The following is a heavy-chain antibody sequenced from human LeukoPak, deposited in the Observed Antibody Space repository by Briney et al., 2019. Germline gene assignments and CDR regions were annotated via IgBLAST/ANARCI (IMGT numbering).Heavy chain of an antibody. D-gene: IGHD1-7*01. CDR3: ARGSSNWNYYSYYYYMDV. V-gene: IGHV4-39*07. CDR1: GGSISSSSYY. J-gene: IGHJ6*03. Sequence: PSETLSLTCTVSGGSISSSSYYWGWIRQPPGKGLEWIGSIYYSGSTYYNPSLKSRVTISVDTSKNQFSLKLSSVTAADTAVYYCARGSSNWNYYSYYYYMDVWGKGTTVTVSS. CDR2: IYYSGST.